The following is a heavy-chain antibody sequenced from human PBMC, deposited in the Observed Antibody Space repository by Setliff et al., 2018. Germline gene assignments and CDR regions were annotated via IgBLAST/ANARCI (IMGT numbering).Heavy chain of an antibody. Sequence: PSETLSLTCAIYGQSFSDYYWSWVRQPPGKGLEWIGEINHSGSTNYNPSLKSRVTISLDTSKNQFSLRLTSVTAADTAAYYCARTQGEQQLTHPYYYYYYMDVWGKGTTVTVSS. CDR1: GQSFSDYY. CDR3: ARTQGEQQLTHPYYYYYYMDV. D-gene: IGHD6-13*01. CDR2: INHSGST. J-gene: IGHJ6*03. V-gene: IGHV4-34*01.